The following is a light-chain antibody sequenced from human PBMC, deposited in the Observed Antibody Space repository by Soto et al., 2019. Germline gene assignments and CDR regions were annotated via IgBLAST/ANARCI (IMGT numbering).Light chain of an antibody. J-gene: IGKJ1*01. V-gene: IGKV1-5*03. CDR2: KAS. CDR3: KQYNSYST. Sequence: DIQMTQSPYTLSASVGDRVTITCRASQSISSWLAWYQQKPGKAPKLLIYKASSLESGVPSRFRGSGSGTEFTLTIISLQPDEFATYYCKQYNSYSTFGQGTKVEIK. CDR1: QSISSW.